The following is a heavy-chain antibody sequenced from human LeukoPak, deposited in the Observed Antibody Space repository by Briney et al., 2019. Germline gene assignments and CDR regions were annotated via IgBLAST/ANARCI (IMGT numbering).Heavy chain of an antibody. CDR1: GGSIGTNY. J-gene: IGHJ3*02. Sequence: PSETLSLTCSVSGGSIGTNYWSWIRQVPGKGLEWIGYSSYSGSTNYNPSLKSRVTLSVDTSKNQFSLKLSSVTAADTAVYYCARGGSIVGATPHDTFDIWGQGTMVTVSS. CDR3: ARGGSIVGATPHDTFDI. V-gene: IGHV4-59*01. D-gene: IGHD1-26*01. CDR2: SSYSGST.